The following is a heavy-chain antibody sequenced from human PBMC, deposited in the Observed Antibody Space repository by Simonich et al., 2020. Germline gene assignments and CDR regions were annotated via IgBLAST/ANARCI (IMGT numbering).Heavy chain of an antibody. CDR3: ARDGLGTAYCYYMDV. J-gene: IGHJ6*03. V-gene: IGHV3-7*01. CDR1: GFTFSSYW. Sequence: EVQLVESGGGLVQPGGSLRLSCAASGFTFSSYWMSWVRQAPGKGLEGVAKIKQDGSETYYVDSVKGRFTISRDNAKNSLYLQMNSLRAEDTAVYYCARDGLGTAYCYYMDVWGKGTTVTVSS. CDR2: IKQDGSET. D-gene: IGHD7-27*01.